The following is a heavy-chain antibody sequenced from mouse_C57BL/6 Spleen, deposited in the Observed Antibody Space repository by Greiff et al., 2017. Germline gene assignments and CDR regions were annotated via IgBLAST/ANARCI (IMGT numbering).Heavy chain of an antibody. D-gene: IGHD1-1*01. CDR3: ARADYYGSSSYYFDY. CDR2: ISSGSSTI. Sequence: EVKLMESGGGLVKPGGSLKLSCAASGFTFSDYGMHWVRQAPEKGLEWVAYISSGSSTIYYADTVKGRFTISRDNAKNTLFLQRTSLRSEDTAMYYCARADYYGSSSYYFDYWGQGTTLTVSS. CDR1: GFTFSDYG. J-gene: IGHJ2*01. V-gene: IGHV5-17*01.